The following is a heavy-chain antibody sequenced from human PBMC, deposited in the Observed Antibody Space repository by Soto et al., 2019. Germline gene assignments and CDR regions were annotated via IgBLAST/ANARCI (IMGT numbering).Heavy chain of an antibody. Sequence: QVQLVQSGAEVKKPGASVKVSCKASGYSFTNYEITWVRQATGQGLEWMGWMSPKRGNTAYAQKFQGRVAMTRNTSISTAYLELSSLTSEGTAVYYCASGAYNWNDYAYWGQGTLVSVSS. D-gene: IGHD1-20*01. V-gene: IGHV1-8*01. J-gene: IGHJ4*02. CDR3: ASGAYNWNDYAY. CDR2: MSPKRGNT. CDR1: GYSFTNYE.